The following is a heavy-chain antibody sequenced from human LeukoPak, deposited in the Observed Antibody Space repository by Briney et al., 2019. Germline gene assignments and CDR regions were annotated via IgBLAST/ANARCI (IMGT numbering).Heavy chain of an antibody. J-gene: IGHJ4*02. CDR1: GFTVSSNY. V-gene: IGHV3-66*01. CDR3: ARDPDGYRQGHHFDY. Sequence: PGGSLRLSCAASGFTVSSNYMSWVRQAPGKGLEWVSDIYSGGSTYYADSVKGRFTISRDNSKNTLYLQMNSLKAEDTAVYYCARDPDGYRQGHHFDYWGQGTLVTVSS. D-gene: IGHD5-18*01. CDR2: IYSGGST.